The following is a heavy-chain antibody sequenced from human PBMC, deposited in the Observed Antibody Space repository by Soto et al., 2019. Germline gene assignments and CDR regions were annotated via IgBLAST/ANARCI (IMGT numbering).Heavy chain of an antibody. Sequence: EVQLVESGGGLVKPGGSLRLSCAASGFTFSSYSMNWARQAPGKGLEWVSSISSSSSYIYFADSVKGRVTISRNNAKNSLYLQMNSRRAEDTAVYYCARMYGDYGLNGNYYGMDVWGQGTTVTVSS. V-gene: IGHV3-21*01. D-gene: IGHD4-17*01. J-gene: IGHJ6*02. CDR2: ISSSSSYI. CDR3: ARMYGDYGLNGNYYGMDV. CDR1: GFTFSSYS.